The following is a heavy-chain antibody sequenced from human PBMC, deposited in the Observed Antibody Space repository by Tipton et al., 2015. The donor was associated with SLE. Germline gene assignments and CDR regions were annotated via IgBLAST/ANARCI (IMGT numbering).Heavy chain of an antibody. CDR2: IYYSGST. CDR1: GGSISSSSYY. J-gene: IGHJ3*02. Sequence: TLSLTCTVSGGSISSSSYYWGWLRQPPGKGLEWIGSIYYSGSTYYNPSLKSRVTISVDPSKNQFSLKLSSVTAADTAVYYCARDRRGYSSSWSPTGAFDIWGQGTMVTVSS. V-gene: IGHV4-39*07. CDR3: ARDRRGYSSSWSPTGAFDI. D-gene: IGHD6-13*01.